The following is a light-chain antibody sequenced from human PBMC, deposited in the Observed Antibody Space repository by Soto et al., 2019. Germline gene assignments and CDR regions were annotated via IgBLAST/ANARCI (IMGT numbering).Light chain of an antibody. CDR2: GAS. CDR1: QSVSSY. J-gene: IGKJ5*01. Sequence: EIVLTQSPATLSLSPGERATLSCRASQSVSSYLAWYQQQPGQAPRLLIYGASNSAPGIPARFSGSGCGTDVTLTLSSREPEDFAVYYCQQRSNWPPSITFGQGTRLEI. CDR3: QQRSNWPPSIT. V-gene: IGKV3-11*01.